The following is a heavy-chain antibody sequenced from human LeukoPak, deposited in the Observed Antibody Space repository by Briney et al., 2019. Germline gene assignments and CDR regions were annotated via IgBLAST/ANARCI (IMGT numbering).Heavy chain of an antibody. CDR1: GYTFTSYG. Sequence: GASVKVSCKASGYTFTSYGISWVRQAPGQGLEWMGWISAYNGNTNYAQKLQGRVTMTTDTSTSTAYMELSSLRSEDTAVYYCAYCSGGSCYLGGADYWGQGTLVTVSS. D-gene: IGHD2-15*01. V-gene: IGHV1-18*01. CDR3: AYCSGGSCYLGGADY. J-gene: IGHJ4*02. CDR2: ISAYNGNT.